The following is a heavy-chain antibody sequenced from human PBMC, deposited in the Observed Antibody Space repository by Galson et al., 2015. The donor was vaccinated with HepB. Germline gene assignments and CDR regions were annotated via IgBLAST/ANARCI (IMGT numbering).Heavy chain of an antibody. D-gene: IGHD5-12*01. CDR3: TRVRHLARGMDV. J-gene: IGHJ6*02. V-gene: IGHV6-1*01. Sequence: CAISGDSVSSDSAAWNWIRQSPSRGLEWLGRTYNRSKWYNDYAVSVQSRITINPDTSRNQFSLQLNSVTPEDTGVYYCTRVRHLARGMDVWGQGTTVTVSS. CDR2: TYNRSKWYN. CDR1: GDSVSSDSAA.